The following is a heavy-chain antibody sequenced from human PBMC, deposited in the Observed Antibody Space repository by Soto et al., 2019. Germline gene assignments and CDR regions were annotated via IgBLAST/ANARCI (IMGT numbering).Heavy chain of an antibody. D-gene: IGHD3-3*01. CDR1: GGSFSGYY. J-gene: IGHJ4*02. Sequence: QVQLQQWGAGLLKPSETLSLTCAVYGGSFSGYYWSWIRQPPGKGLEWIGEINHSGSTNYNPSLKSRVTISVDTSKNQFSLKLSSVTAADTAVYYCARHFNVFGVAPLRYWGQGTLVTVSS. CDR3: ARHFNVFGVAPLRY. V-gene: IGHV4-34*01. CDR2: INHSGST.